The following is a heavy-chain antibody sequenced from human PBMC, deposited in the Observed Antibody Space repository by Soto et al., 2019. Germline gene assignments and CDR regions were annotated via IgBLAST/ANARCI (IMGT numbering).Heavy chain of an antibody. CDR3: AREASSGWSGGDDAFDI. J-gene: IGHJ3*02. CDR1: GFTFSRYG. CDR2: IWHDRINK. V-gene: IGHV3-33*01. Sequence: GGSLRLSCAASGFTFSRYGMHWVRQAPGKGLEWVAVIWHDRINKYYADSVKGRFTISRDNSKNTLYLQMNSLRAEDTAVYYCAREASSGWSGGDDAFDIWGQGTMVTVSS. D-gene: IGHD6-19*01.